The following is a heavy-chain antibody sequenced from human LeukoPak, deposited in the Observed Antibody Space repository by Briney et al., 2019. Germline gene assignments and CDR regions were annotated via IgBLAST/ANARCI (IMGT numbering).Heavy chain of an antibody. J-gene: IGHJ4*02. Sequence: SETLSLTCTVSGGSISSYYWCWIRQPPGKGLEWIGYIYYSGSTNYNPSLKSRVTISVDTSKNQFSLKLSSVTAADTAVYYCAGSYRPLPYYFDYWGQGTLVTVSS. D-gene: IGHD1-26*01. V-gene: IGHV4-59*01. CDR2: IYYSGST. CDR1: GGSISSYY. CDR3: AGSYRPLPYYFDY.